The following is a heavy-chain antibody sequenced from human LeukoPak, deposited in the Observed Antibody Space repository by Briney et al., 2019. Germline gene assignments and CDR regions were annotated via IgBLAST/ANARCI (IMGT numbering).Heavy chain of an antibody. CDR1: GLTFNTYG. J-gene: IGHJ4*02. CDR2: IRFDGGNQ. Sequence: GGSLRLSCAASGLTFNTYGMHWVRLAPGKGLEWVAFIRFDGGNQYLADSVKGRFTISRDNSRNTLSLQMNCLRAEDTAVYYCTTDSPCSAGSCYFGYWGQGTLVTVSS. V-gene: IGHV3-30*02. D-gene: IGHD2-15*01. CDR3: TTDSPCSAGSCYFGY.